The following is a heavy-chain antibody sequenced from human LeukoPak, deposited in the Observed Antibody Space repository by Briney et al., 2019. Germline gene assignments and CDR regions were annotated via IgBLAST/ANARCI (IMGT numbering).Heavy chain of an antibody. CDR1: GFTFSSYG. Sequence: PGGSLRLSCAASGFTFSSYGMSWVRQAPGKGLEWVSGINWNGGSTGYADSVKGRFTISRDNAKNSLYLQMNSLRAEDTALYYCAKDLGYCSGGSCYFTLFDIWGQGTMVTVSS. D-gene: IGHD2-15*01. CDR3: AKDLGYCSGGSCYFTLFDI. V-gene: IGHV3-20*04. J-gene: IGHJ3*02. CDR2: INWNGGST.